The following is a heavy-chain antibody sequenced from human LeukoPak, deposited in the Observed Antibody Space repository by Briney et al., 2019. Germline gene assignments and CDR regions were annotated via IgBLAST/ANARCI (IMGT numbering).Heavy chain of an antibody. Sequence: EASVKVSCKASGYTLTSYGISWERQAPGQGLEWMGWISAYNGNTNYAQKLQGRVTMTTDTSTSTAYMELRSLRSDDTAVYYCARAPRVRGVIIAFDYWGQGTLVTVSS. CDR1: GYTLTSYG. J-gene: IGHJ4*02. D-gene: IGHD3-10*01. V-gene: IGHV1-18*04. CDR2: ISAYNGNT. CDR3: ARAPRVRGVIIAFDY.